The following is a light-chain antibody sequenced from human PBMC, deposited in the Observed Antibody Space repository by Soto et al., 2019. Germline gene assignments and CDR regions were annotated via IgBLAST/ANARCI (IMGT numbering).Light chain of an antibody. J-gene: IGLJ1*01. V-gene: IGLV1-44*01. CDR2: SNN. Sequence: QSVLTQPPSASGTPGQRVTISCSGSSSNIGSNTVNWYQQLPGTAPKLLIYSNNQRPSGVPDRFSGSKSGTSASLAISGLQSEDEADYYSAACYDRLKGVSGTGTMLTDL. CDR1: SSNIGSNT. CDR3: AACYDRLKGV.